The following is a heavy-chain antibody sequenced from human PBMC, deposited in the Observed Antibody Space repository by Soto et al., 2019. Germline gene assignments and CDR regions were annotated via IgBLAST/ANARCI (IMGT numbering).Heavy chain of an antibody. CDR2: IVVGSGNT. CDR3: AAGSYNSYYYGMDV. J-gene: IGHJ6*02. CDR1: GFTFTSSA. D-gene: IGHD3-10*01. Sequence: SVKVSCKASGFTFTSSAVQRVRQARGQRLEWIGWIVVGSGNTNYAQKFQERVTITRDMSTSTAYMELSSLRSEDTAVYYCAAGSYNSYYYGMDVWGQGTTVTVSS. V-gene: IGHV1-58*01.